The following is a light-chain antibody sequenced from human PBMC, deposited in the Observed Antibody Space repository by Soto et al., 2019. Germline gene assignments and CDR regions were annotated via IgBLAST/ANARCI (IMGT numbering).Light chain of an antibody. V-gene: IGLV4-69*01. Sequence: QPVLTQSPSASASLGASVKLTCTLSSGHSSYAIAWHQQQPEKAPRYLMKLNSDGSHSKGDRIPDRFSGSSSGAERYLTISSPQAEDEADYYCQTWGTGIAVFGGGTQLTVL. CDR1: SGHSSYA. CDR3: QTWGTGIAV. CDR2: LNSDGSH. J-gene: IGLJ7*01.